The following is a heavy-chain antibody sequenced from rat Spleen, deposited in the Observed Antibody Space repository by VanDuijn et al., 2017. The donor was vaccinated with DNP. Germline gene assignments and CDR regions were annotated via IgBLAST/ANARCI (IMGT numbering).Heavy chain of an antibody. CDR1: GFTFNNYW. CDR2: IASSGGNT. V-gene: IGHV5-31*01. CDR3: ARVNNYDYYGLDA. J-gene: IGHJ4*01. D-gene: IGHD1-10*01. Sequence: EVQLVESGGDLVQPGRSLKLSCVASGFTFNNYWMTWIRQVPGKGLEWVASIASSGGNTYYPDSVKGRFTISRDNAKNTLYLQMNSLRSEDTATYYCARVNNYDYYGLDAWGQGTSVTVSS.